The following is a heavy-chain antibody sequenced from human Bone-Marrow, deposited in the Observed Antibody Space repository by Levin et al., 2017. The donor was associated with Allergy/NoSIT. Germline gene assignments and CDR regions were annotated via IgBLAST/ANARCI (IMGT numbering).Heavy chain of an antibody. CDR2: ISGSGGNT. D-gene: IGHD6-13*01. V-gene: IGHV3-23*01. CDR1: GFTFRSYA. CDR3: AKGGTAPAGTMGWDDAFDI. Sequence: PGESLKISCAASGFTFRSYAMSWVRQAPGKGLEWVSGISGSGGNTYHADSVKGRFTISRDNSKNTVFLQVNSLTVEDTAVYYCAKGGTAPAGTMGWDDAFDIWGQGTLVTVSS. J-gene: IGHJ3*02.